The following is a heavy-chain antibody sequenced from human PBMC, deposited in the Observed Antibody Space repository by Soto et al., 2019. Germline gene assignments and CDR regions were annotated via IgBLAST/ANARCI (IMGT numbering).Heavy chain of an antibody. J-gene: IGHJ4*02. V-gene: IGHV3-30*18. CDR1: GFTFSSYG. D-gene: IGHD2-15*01. Sequence: QVQLVESGGGVVQPGRSLRLSCAASGFTFSSYGMHWVRQAPGKGLEWVAVISYDGSNKYYADSVKGRFTISRDNSKNTLELQMNSLRAEDTAGYYCAKDWVAADDYWGQGTLVTVSS. CDR3: AKDWVAADDY. CDR2: ISYDGSNK.